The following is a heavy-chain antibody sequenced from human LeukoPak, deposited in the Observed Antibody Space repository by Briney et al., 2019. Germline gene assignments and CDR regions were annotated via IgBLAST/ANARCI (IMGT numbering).Heavy chain of an antibody. V-gene: IGHV4-59*01. CDR1: GGSFNNYY. CDR3: ARGVEYCSDSRCYWFDP. J-gene: IGHJ5*02. D-gene: IGHD2-15*01. CDR2: IYYSGST. Sequence: SETLSLTCAVSGGSFNNYYWSWIRQPPGKGLEWIGNIYYSGSTNYNPSLKSRVTISVDTSKNQFSLKLRSVTAADTAVYSCARGVEYCSDSRCYWFDPWGQGTLVTVSS.